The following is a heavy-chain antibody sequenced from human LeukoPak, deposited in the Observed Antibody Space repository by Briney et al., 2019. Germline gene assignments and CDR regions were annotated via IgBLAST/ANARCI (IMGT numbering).Heavy chain of an antibody. D-gene: IGHD5-24*01. CDR2: IYHGGSR. CDR1: GAPISSSNW. Sequence: SETVSLNCAVSGAPISSSNWGSWVRQPRGKGLGWIGEIYHGGSRNYNPYLKSRVTMSVDTSKNQFSLKLSSVTAADEAVYYCAREQLGGARGIDYWGQGTLVTVSS. CDR3: AREQLGGARGIDY. J-gene: IGHJ4*02. V-gene: IGHV4-4*02.